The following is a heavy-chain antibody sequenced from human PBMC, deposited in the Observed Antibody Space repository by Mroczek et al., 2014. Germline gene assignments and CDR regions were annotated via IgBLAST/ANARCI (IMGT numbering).Heavy chain of an antibody. CDR2: ISAYNGNT. CDR1: GYTFTSYG. Sequence: QVQLVESGAEVKKPGASVKVSCKASGYTFTSYGISWVRQAPGQGLEWMGWISAYNGNTNYAQKLQGRVTMTTDTSTSTAYMELRSLRSDDTAVYYCARDLSVGGITIFGVGKEGFDPWGQGTPGHRLL. J-gene: IGHJ5*02. CDR3: ARDLSVGGITIFGVGKEGFDP. V-gene: IGHV1-18*01. D-gene: IGHD3-3*01.